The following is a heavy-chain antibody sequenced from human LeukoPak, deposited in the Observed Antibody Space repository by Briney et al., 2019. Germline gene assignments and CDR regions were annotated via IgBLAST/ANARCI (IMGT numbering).Heavy chain of an antibody. CDR1: GGSFSGYY. CDR3: ARVASSITIFGVVIPKYYFAY. J-gene: IGHJ4*02. Sequence: SETLSLTWAVDGGSFSGYYWSWIRQPPGKGLEWIGEINHSGSTNYTPSLKSRVTISVDTSKNQFSLKLSSVTAADTAVYYCARVASSITIFGVVIPKYYFAYWGQGTLVTVSS. CDR2: INHSGST. V-gene: IGHV4-34*01. D-gene: IGHD3-3*01.